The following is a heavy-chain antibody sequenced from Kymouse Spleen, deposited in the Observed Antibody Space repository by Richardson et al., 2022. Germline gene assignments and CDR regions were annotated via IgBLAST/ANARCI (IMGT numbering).Heavy chain of an antibody. D-gene: IGHD6-13*01,IGHD6-25*01,IGHD6-6*01. CDR3: ARDKSSPDAFDI. Sequence: EVQLVESGGGLVKPGGSLRLSCAASGFTFSSYSMNWVRQAPGKGLEWVSSISSSSSYIYYADSVKGRFTISRDNAKNSLYLQMNSLRAEDTAVYYCARDKSSPDAFDIWGQGTMVTVSS. J-gene: IGHJ3*02. V-gene: IGHV3-21*03. CDR1: GFTFSSYS. CDR2: ISSSSSYI.